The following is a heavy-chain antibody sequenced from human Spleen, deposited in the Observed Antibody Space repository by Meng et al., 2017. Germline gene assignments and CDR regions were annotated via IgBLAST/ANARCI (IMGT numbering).Heavy chain of an antibody. CDR1: GYTFTGYY. CDR3: ARGTILTVNRGGWYTMWWFDP. D-gene: IGHD6-19*01. CDR2: INPNSGGT. Sequence: QVQLVQSGSELKKPGASVKVSCKASGYTFTGYYMHWVRQAPGQGLEWMGWINPNSGGTNYAQKFQGRVTMTRDTSISTAYMELSRLRSDDTAVYYCARGTILTVNRGGWYTMWWFDPWGQGTLVTVSS. V-gene: IGHV1-2*02. J-gene: IGHJ5*02.